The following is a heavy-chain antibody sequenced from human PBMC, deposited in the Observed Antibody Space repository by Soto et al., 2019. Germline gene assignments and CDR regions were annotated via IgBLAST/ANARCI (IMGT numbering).Heavy chain of an antibody. CDR2: IHSSGNT. D-gene: IGHD3-10*01. J-gene: IGHJ5*02. CDR3: SREMNRGGGFDP. Sequence: QVQMQESGPGLVKPSETLSLICTVSGGSISNNYWSWVRQSAGKGLEWIGRIHSSGNTNYNPSLKSRATLSVDTSKNEFSLKLASMTAADTAVYYCSREMNRGGGFDPWGQGTLVTVSS. CDR1: GGSISNNY. V-gene: IGHV4-4*07.